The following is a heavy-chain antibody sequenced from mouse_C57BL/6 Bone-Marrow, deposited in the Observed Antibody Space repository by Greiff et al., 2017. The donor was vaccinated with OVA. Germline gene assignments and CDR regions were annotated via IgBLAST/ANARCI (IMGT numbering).Heavy chain of an antibody. CDR2: ISDGGSYT. CDR1: GFTFSSYA. Sequence: EVHLVESGGGLVKPGGSLKLSCAASGFTFSSYAMSWVRQTPEKRLEWVATISDGGSYTYYPDNVKGRFTISRDNAKNNLYLQMSHLKSEDTAMYYCARDRRSYWYFDVWGTGTTVTVSS. V-gene: IGHV5-4*01. CDR3: ARDRRSYWYFDV. J-gene: IGHJ1*03.